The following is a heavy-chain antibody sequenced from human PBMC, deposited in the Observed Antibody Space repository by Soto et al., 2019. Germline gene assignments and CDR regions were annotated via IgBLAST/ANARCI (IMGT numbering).Heavy chain of an antibody. CDR3: ARDPNDSSAYYHHYYYGMDV. CDR2: INAGKGNT. V-gene: IGHV1-3*01. CDR1: GYTFTSYC. J-gene: IGHJ6*02. D-gene: IGHD3-22*01. Sequence: ASVKVSCKSSGYTFTSYCIHWVRQAPGQRLEWTGWINAGKGNTKYSEKFQGRVTITRDTSASTAYLELSSLRSEDTAVYYCARDPNDSSAYYHHYYYGMDVWGQGTTVTVSS.